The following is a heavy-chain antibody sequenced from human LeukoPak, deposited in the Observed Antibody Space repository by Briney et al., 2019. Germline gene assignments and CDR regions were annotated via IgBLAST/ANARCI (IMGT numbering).Heavy chain of an antibody. V-gene: IGHV4-30-2*01. Sequence: SETLSLTCAVSGGSISSGGYSWSWIRQPPGKGLEWIGYIYHSGSTYYNPSLKSRVTISVDRYKNQFSLKLSSVTAADTAVYYCARGYCSGGSCPVDYWGQGTLVTVSS. J-gene: IGHJ4*02. D-gene: IGHD2-15*01. CDR3: ARGYCSGGSCPVDY. CDR1: GGSISSGGYS. CDR2: IYHSGST.